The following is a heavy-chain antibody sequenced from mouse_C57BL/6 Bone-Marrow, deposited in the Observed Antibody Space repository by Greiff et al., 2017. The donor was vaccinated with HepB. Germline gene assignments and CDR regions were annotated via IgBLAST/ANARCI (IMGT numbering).Heavy chain of an antibody. D-gene: IGHD1-1*01. CDR1: GYSITSGYY. CDR2: ISYDGSN. CDR3: ARVGSYYGSSYLWWYFDV. Sequence: EVQLQESGPGLVKPSQSLSLTCSVTGYSITSGYYWNWIRQFPGNKLEWMGYISYDGSNNYNPSLKNRIPITRDTSKNQFFLKLNSVTTEDTATYYCARVGSYYGSSYLWWYFDVWGTGTTVTVSS. V-gene: IGHV3-6*01. J-gene: IGHJ1*03.